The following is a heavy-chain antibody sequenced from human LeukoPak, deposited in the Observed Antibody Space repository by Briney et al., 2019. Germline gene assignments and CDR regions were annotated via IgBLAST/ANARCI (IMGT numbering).Heavy chain of an antibody. CDR1: GFTFDDYA. CDR3: PKAIGETQLWPYFDY. V-gene: IGHV3-9*01. J-gene: IGHJ4*02. Sequence: GGSLRLSCAASGFTFDDYAMHWVRQAPGKGLEWVSGISWNSGSIGYADSVKGRFTISRDNAKNSLYLQMNSLRAEDTALYYCPKAIGETQLWPYFDYWGQGTLVTVSS. D-gene: IGHD5-18*01. CDR2: ISWNSGSI.